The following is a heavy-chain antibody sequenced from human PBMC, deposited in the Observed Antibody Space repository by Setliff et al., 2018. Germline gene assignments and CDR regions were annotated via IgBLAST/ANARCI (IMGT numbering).Heavy chain of an antibody. CDR2: IGTYDANT. D-gene: IGHD2-15*01. CDR1: GYTLKNYG. Sequence: ASVKVSCKASGYTLKNYGVSWVRQAPGQGLEWMGWIGTYDANTIYSQKFQGRVIMTTDTSTSTVYMDLRNLRSDDTAVYYCARDKPDFVVVEAAARLDYWGQGSLVTVS. J-gene: IGHJ4*02. CDR3: ARDKPDFVVVEAAARLDY. V-gene: IGHV1-18*01.